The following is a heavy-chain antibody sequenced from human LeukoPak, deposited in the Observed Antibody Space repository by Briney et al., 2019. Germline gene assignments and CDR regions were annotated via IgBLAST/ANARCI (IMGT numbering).Heavy chain of an antibody. V-gene: IGHV1-2*02. D-gene: IGHD6-13*01. Sequence: GASVKVSCKASGYTFTGYYMHWVRQAPGQGLEWMGRINPNSGGTNYAQKFQGRVTMTRDTSISTAYMELSRLRSDDTAVYYCARFRSAAGLPYYFDYWGQGTLVTVSS. CDR2: INPNSGGT. J-gene: IGHJ4*02. CDR3: ARFRSAAGLPYYFDY. CDR1: GYTFTGYY.